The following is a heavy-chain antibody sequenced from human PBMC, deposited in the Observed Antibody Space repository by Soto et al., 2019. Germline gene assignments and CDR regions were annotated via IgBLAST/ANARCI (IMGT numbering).Heavy chain of an antibody. D-gene: IGHD2-8*01. Sequence: PSQTLSLTCAISGDSVSTNSATWDWIRQSPSRGLEWLGRTYYRSKWYNDYAVSVKGRITINPDTSNNQLSLDLNSVTAADTAMYYCARNGDCTRPGCIVGWFDPWGPGTLVTVSS. V-gene: IGHV6-1*01. CDR2: TYYRSKWYN. CDR1: GDSVSTNSAT. CDR3: ARNGDCTRPGCIVGWFDP. J-gene: IGHJ5*02.